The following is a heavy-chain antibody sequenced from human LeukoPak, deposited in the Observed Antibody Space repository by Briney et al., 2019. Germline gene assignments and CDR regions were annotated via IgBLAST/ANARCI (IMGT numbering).Heavy chain of an antibody. D-gene: IGHD3-10*01. CDR2: INSDGSST. J-gene: IGHJ5*02. CDR1: GFTFSSYW. CDR3: ARAGFGELRLVAWFDP. V-gene: IGHV3-74*01. Sequence: GGSLRLSCAASGFTFSSYWMHWVRHAPGKGLVWVSRINSDGSSTSYADSVKGRFTISRDNAKNTLYLQMNSLRAEDTAVYYCARAGFGELRLVAWFDPWGQGTLVTVSS.